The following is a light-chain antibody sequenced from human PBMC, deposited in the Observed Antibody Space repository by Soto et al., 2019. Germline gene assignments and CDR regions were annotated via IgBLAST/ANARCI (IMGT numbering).Light chain of an antibody. J-gene: IGKJ5*01. V-gene: IGKV1D-13*01. CDR1: QGISDA. Sequence: AVQLTQSPSSLSASAGGTLTITCRASQGISDALGWCQQKPGKSPKLLIFDASTLASGVPSRFSGSGSGTHFTLTISRLQPEDFASYFCQHFNNFPPTFGQGTRLEIK. CDR2: DAS. CDR3: QHFNNFPPT.